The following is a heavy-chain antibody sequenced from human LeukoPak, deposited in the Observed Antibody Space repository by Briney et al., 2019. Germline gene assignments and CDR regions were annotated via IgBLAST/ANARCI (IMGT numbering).Heavy chain of an antibody. V-gene: IGHV1-2*02. CDR3: AKEKGGGSYYAFDI. D-gene: IGHD1-26*01. Sequence: GGSVKVSCKTSGYTFTGYYIHWMRQAPGQGLEWMGWINPNSGGTNYAQKFQDRVTMTRDTSISTAYMELSRLRSDDTAVYYCAKEKGGGSYYAFDIWGQGTMVTVSS. CDR2: INPNSGGT. J-gene: IGHJ3*02. CDR1: GYTFTGYY.